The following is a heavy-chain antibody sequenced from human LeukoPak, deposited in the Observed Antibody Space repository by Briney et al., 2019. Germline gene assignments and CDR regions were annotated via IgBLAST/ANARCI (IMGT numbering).Heavy chain of an antibody. CDR3: ARVGCSGGSCYSPYYYYYYMDV. Sequence: KPGESLKISCKGSGYSFTNSWIGWVRQMPGKGLEWMGIIYPGDSDTRYSPSFQGQVTISADKSISTACLQWSSLKASDTAMYYCARVGCSGGSCYSPYYYYYYMDVWGKGTTVTVSS. J-gene: IGHJ6*03. D-gene: IGHD2-15*01. CDR1: GYSFTNSW. V-gene: IGHV5-51*03. CDR2: IYPGDSDT.